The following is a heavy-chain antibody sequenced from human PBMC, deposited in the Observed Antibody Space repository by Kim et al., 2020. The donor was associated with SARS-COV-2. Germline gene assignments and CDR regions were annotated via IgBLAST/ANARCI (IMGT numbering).Heavy chain of an antibody. J-gene: IGHJ3*01. CDR1: GDRVSIGSDS. Sequence: SQTLSLTCAISGDRVSIGSDSWIWVRQSPSRGLEWLGRTYYRSRWINDYAVSVKGRIFLNADTSKNQLSLQLTSVTPEDMAVYYCARVTDNGPFDVWGQGTVVTVSS. CDR2: TYYRSRWIN. D-gene: IGHD2-8*01. CDR3: ARVTDNGPFDV. V-gene: IGHV6-1*01.